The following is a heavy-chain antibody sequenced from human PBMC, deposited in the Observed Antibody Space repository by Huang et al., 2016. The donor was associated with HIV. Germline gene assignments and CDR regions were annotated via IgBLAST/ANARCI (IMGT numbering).Heavy chain of an antibody. Sequence: QLQLQESGPGLVKPSETLSLTCTVSDGSISSSSYYWGWIRQPTGKGLEWIATFCDDGTTYDNPSLKSRVTISVDTSKNQFSLNLSAVTAADTAVYYGAAMVRGVISYFDYWGQGTLVTVSS. D-gene: IGHD3-10*01. J-gene: IGHJ4*02. CDR2: FCDDGTT. V-gene: IGHV4-39*01. CDR3: AAMVRGVISYFDY. CDR1: DGSISSSSYY.